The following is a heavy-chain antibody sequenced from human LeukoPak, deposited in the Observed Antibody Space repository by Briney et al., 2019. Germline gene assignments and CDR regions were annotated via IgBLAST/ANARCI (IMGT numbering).Heavy chain of an antibody. D-gene: IGHD2-2*01. CDR3: ARGTDYRVVVPAAMRAVDY. CDR1: GGSFCGYY. J-gene: IGHJ4*02. Sequence: PSETLSLTSAVYGGSFCGYYWSWIPQPPGKGLEWLGEINHSGSTNYNPSLKSRVTISVDTSKNQFSLKLSSVTAADTAVYYCARGTDYRVVVPAAMRAVDYWAQGTLVTVSS. V-gene: IGHV4-34*01. CDR2: INHSGST.